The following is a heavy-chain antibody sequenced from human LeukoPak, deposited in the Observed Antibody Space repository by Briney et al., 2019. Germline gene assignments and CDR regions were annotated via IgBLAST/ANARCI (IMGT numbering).Heavy chain of an antibody. Sequence: SETLSLTCAVYGGSFSGYFWSWIRQPPGKGLEWIGEITHSRSTNYNPSLKSRVTISVDTSKNEFSLNLTSVTAADTAIYYCARGLASGYPPIPFDYWGQGTLVTVSS. CDR1: GGSFSGYF. D-gene: IGHD3-3*01. CDR3: ARGLASGYPPIPFDY. V-gene: IGHV4-34*01. J-gene: IGHJ4*02. CDR2: ITHSRST.